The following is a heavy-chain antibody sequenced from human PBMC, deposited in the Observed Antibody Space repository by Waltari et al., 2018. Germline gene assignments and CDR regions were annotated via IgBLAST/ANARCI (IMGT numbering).Heavy chain of an antibody. V-gene: IGHV4-31*03. D-gene: IGHD3-3*01. CDR3: ARASTGFWSSGFDY. J-gene: IGHJ4*02. CDR1: GGSISSGGYS. Sequence: QVQLQESGPGLVKPSQTRSLTCTFSGGSISSGGYSWSGSRAHPGKGLELIGYIYYSGSTYYNPSLKSRVTISVDTSKNQFSLKLSSVTAADTAVYYCARASTGFWSSGFDYWGQGTLVTVSS. CDR2: IYYSGST.